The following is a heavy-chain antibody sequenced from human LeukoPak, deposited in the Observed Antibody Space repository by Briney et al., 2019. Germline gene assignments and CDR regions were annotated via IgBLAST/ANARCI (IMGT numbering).Heavy chain of an antibody. CDR1: GYTFTGYY. CDR3: ASSGYSYLRWFDP. J-gene: IGHJ5*02. D-gene: IGHD5-18*01. Sequence: ASVKVSCEASGYTFTGYYMHWVRQVPGQGLEWMGWINPNSGGTNYAQKFQGRVTMTRDMSISTAYMELSRLRSDDTAVYYCASSGYSYLRWFDPWGQGTLVTVSS. CDR2: INPNSGGT. V-gene: IGHV1-2*02.